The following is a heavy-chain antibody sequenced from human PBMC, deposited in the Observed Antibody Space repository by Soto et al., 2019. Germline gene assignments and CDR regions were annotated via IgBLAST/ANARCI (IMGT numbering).Heavy chain of an antibody. Sequence: QVQLVQSGAEVKKPGSSVKVSCKASGGTFSNYAISWVRQAPGQGLEWVGGIIPIFGTTNFAKKFQGRVTITADESTTTAYMELGGLRSEDTAVYYCARDGGRDGYFGNWLDPWGQGTLVTVSS. J-gene: IGHJ5*02. CDR2: IIPIFGTT. CDR1: GGTFSNYA. D-gene: IGHD5-12*01. V-gene: IGHV1-69*12. CDR3: ARDGGRDGYFGNWLDP.